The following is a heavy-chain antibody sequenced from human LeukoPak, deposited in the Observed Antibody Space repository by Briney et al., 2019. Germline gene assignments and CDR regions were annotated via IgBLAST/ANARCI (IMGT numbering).Heavy chain of an antibody. V-gene: IGHV7-4-1*02. D-gene: IGHD3-10*01. CDR2: INTNTGNP. Sequence: ASVKVSCKSSGYTFTSFVINWVRQAPGQGLEWMGWINTNTGNPTSAQGSTGRFVFSSDTSVSTAYLQISSLKADDTAVYYCARGGFGEISYYFDYWGQGTLVTVSS. J-gene: IGHJ4*02. CDR1: GYTFTSFV. CDR3: ARGGFGEISYYFDY.